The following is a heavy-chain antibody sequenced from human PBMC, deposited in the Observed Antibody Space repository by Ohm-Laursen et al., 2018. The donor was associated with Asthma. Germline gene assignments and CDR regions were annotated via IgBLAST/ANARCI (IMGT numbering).Heavy chain of an antibody. D-gene: IGHD3-22*01. CDR1: GDSISSDY. J-gene: IGHJ4*02. CDR2: VYYSGIT. CDR3: ARATFYYESTGYYFFDH. Sequence: SQTLSLTCSVSGDSISSDYWSWIRQHPGKGLEWIGYVYYSGITYSNPSLRSRVSISVDTSKNQFSLNLTPVTAADTAVYYCARATFYYESTGYYFFDHWGQGALVTVSS. V-gene: IGHV4-31*03.